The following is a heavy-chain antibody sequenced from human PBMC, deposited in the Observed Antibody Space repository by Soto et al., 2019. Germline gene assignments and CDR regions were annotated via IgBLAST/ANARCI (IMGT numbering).Heavy chain of an antibody. V-gene: IGHV3-9*01. D-gene: IGHD3-3*01. Sequence: CLRNGCGARGFPFDEKKEHWVRQGPGKGLGLVSGISWNSASIGYADSVKGRVTTSRDNAKNSLYLGMNSLKTEDTAVYYCVKDRGHDYWNGYFNFWGQGTLVTGSS. CDR2: ISWNSASI. J-gene: IGHJ4*02. CDR1: GFPFDEKK. CDR3: VKDRGHDYWNGYFNF.